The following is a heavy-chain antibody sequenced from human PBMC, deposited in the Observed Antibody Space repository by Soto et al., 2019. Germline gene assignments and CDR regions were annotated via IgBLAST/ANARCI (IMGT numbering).Heavy chain of an antibody. Sequence: PPETLSLTCAVSGYSVTSSDYSRLRSRQPPGKGLEWIGYIYYSGNTNYRPCLKSRVAISLDTSHKQFSLKRSSLTAADTAVYFCARIPVDAYMNYWLDPGAPGTLLPVAS. J-gene: IGHJ5*01. V-gene: IGHV4-61*08. D-gene: IGHD2-21*01. CDR3: ARIPVDAYMNYWLDP. CDR1: GYSVTSSDYS. CDR2: IYYSGNT.